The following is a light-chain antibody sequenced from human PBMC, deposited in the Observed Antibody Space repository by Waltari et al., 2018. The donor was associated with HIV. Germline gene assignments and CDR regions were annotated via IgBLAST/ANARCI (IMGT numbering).Light chain of an antibody. Sequence: QSALTQPPSASGSPGQSVTISCTGTSTAVGAYNYASWYQQHSGEAPKLIIYEVTKRPSGVPDRFSGSKSGNTASLTVSGLQAEDEADFYCSSYAGSTVIFGGGTKLTVL. CDR2: EVT. V-gene: IGLV2-8*01. J-gene: IGLJ2*01. CDR3: SSYAGSTVI. CDR1: STAVGAYNY.